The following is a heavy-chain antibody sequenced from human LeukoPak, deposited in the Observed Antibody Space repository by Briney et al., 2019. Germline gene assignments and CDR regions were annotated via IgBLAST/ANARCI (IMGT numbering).Heavy chain of an antibody. CDR2: IYYSGST. D-gene: IGHD3-10*01. CDR3: ARRRVYYYGSGVFDP. V-gene: IGHV4-61*08. J-gene: IGHJ5*02. Sequence: SETLSLTCTVSGGSISSGDYYWSWIRQPPGKGLEWIGYIYYSGSTNYNPSLKSRVTISVDTSKNQFSLKLSSVTAADTAVYYCARRRVYYYGSGVFDPWGQGTLVTVSS. CDR1: GGSISSGDYY.